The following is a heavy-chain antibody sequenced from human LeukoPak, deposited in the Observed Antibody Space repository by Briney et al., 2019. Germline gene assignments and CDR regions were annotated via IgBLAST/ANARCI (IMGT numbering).Heavy chain of an antibody. V-gene: IGHV1-18*01. CDR1: GYSFTGYG. D-gene: IGHD3-10*01. Sequence: ASVKVSCKTSGYSFTGYGFSWVRQAPGQGLEWMGWISAYDGNTNSAQKFQGRVTMTTDTSTSTAYMELRGLRSEDTAVYYCARVSTDHYSSGSYSHWFDPWGQGTLVTVSS. CDR2: ISAYDGNT. CDR3: ARVSTDHYSSGSYSHWFDP. J-gene: IGHJ5*02.